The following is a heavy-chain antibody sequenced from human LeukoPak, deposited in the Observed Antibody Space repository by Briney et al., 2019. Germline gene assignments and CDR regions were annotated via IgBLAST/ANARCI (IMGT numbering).Heavy chain of an antibody. CDR1: GFTFDDYA. CDR3: AKGYCSSTSCSIDY. J-gene: IGHJ4*02. CDR2: ISWNSGRI. V-gene: IGHV3-9*01. D-gene: IGHD2-2*01. Sequence: GGSLRLSCAASGFTFDDYAMHWVRQAPGKGLEWVSGISWNSGRIGYADSVKGRFTISRDNAKNSLYLQMNSLRAEDTALYYCAKGYCSSTSCSIDYWGQGTLVTVSS.